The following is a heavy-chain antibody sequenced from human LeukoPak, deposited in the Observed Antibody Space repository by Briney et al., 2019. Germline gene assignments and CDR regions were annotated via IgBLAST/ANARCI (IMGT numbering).Heavy chain of an antibody. Sequence: SVKVSCKASGGTFSSYAISWVRQAPGQGLEWMGGIIPIFGTANYAQKFQGRVTITADESTSTAYMELSSLRSDDTAVYYCAYRPGYCSSTSCYTGGWFDPWGQGTLVTVSS. CDR3: AYRPGYCSSTSCYTGGWFDP. CDR2: IIPIFGTA. J-gene: IGHJ5*02. CDR1: GGTFSSYA. D-gene: IGHD2-2*02. V-gene: IGHV1-69*01.